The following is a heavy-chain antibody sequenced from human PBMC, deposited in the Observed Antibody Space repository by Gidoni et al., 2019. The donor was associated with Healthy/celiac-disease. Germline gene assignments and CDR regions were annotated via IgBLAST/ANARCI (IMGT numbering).Heavy chain of an antibody. D-gene: IGHD3-22*01. CDR2: IYPGGADT. CDR1: AYSFTSYW. V-gene: IGHV5-51*01. Sequence: EVQLVQSGAEVKKPGESLKISCKCSAYSFTSYWIGWVRQMPGKGLEWMGIIYPGGADTRYSPSFQGQVTISGDKSISTAYLRWSSLKASDTAMYYCARLVDYYDSSGHDALDIWGQGTMVTVSS. CDR3: ARLVDYYDSSGHDALDI. J-gene: IGHJ3*02.